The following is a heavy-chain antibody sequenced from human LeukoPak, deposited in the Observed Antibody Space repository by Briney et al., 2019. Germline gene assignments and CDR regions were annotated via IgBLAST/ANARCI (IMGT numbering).Heavy chain of an antibody. CDR3: ARLSRIVGALRSNYYYYYMDV. Sequence: SETLSLTCTVSGGSISSGGYYWSWIRQPAGKGLEWIGRIYTSGSTSYNPSLKSRVTISVDTSKNQFSLKLSSVTAADTAVYYCARLSRIVGALRSNYYYYYMDVWGKGTTVTVSS. D-gene: IGHD1-26*01. CDR2: IYTSGST. J-gene: IGHJ6*03. CDR1: GGSISSGGYY. V-gene: IGHV4-61*02.